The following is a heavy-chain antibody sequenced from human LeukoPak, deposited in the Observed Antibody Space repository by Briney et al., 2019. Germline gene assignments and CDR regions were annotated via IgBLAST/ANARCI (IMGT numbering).Heavy chain of an antibody. V-gene: IGHV3-48*01. CDR1: GFTFSNYS. CDR3: ATDDYGAQDY. CDR2: ISSSSRTI. Sequence: GGSLRLSCAASGFTFSNYSMNWVRQAPGKGLEWVLKISSSSRTIYYADSVKGRFTISRDNAKNSLYLQMNSLRVEDTAVYYCATDDYGAQDYWGQGTLVTVSS. J-gene: IGHJ4*02. D-gene: IGHD4-17*01.